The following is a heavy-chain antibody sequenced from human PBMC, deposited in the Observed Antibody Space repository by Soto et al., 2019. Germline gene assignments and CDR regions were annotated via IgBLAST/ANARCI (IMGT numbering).Heavy chain of an antibody. J-gene: IGHJ4*02. CDR2: TYSKGGST. Sequence: EVQLVESGGGLVQPGGSLRLSCSASGFTISSYAMHWVRQAPGKGLEYVSVTYSKGGSTYYADSVKGRFTISTDNSKNTLNLQMSRLRAEDTAVYYCVRNFWGFDYWGQGTLVTVSP. CDR1: GFTISSYA. CDR3: VRNFWGFDY. D-gene: IGHD3-16*01. V-gene: IGHV3-64D*08.